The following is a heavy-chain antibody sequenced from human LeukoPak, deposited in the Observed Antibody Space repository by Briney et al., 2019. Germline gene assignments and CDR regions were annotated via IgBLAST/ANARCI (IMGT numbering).Heavy chain of an antibody. J-gene: IGHJ3*02. CDR2: IKSKTDGGTT. Sequence: GGSLRLSCAASGFTFSNAWMNWVRQAPGKGLEWVGRIKSKTDGGTTDYAAPVKGRFTISRDDSKNTLYLQMNSLKTEDTAVYYCTTDRYCSGGSCYSCAFDIWGQGTMVTVSS. V-gene: IGHV3-15*07. D-gene: IGHD2-15*01. CDR3: TTDRYCSGGSCYSCAFDI. CDR1: GFTFSNAW.